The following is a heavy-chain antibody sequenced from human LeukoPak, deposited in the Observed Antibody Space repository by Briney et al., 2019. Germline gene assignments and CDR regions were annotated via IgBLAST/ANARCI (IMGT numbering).Heavy chain of an antibody. CDR3: ARHGDYCFDL. J-gene: IGHJ4*02. CDR2: IKQDGTSK. Sequence: PGGSLRLSCAASGFTFSRSWMGWVRQAPGKGLGGVANIKQDGTSKYYVDSVMGRFTISRDNAENSVYLQMNSLSAGDTAVYYCARHGDYCFDLWGPGTRVTVSS. V-gene: IGHV3-7*02. CDR1: GFTFSRSW. D-gene: IGHD2-21*01.